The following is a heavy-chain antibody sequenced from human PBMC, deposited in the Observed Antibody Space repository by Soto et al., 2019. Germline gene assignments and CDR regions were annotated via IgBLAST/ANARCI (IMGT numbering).Heavy chain of an antibody. CDR1: GYTFTSYG. CDR3: ARALSITMVRGHYYGMDV. J-gene: IGHJ6*02. Sequence: ASVKVSCKASGYTFTSYGISWVRQAPGQGLEWMGWISAYNGNTNYAQKLQGRVTMTTDTSTSTAYMELRSLRSDDTAVYYCARALSITMVRGHYYGMDVWGQGTTVTVS. V-gene: IGHV1-18*01. D-gene: IGHD3-10*01. CDR2: ISAYNGNT.